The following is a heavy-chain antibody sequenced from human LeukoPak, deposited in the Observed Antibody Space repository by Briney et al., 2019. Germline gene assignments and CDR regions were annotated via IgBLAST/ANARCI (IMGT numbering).Heavy chain of an antibody. Sequence: PTGGSLRLSCAASGFTFSSYAISWVRQPPGKGLEWVSFISGSGGSTYYADSVKGRFIISRDNAKNSLYLQMNSLRAEDTAVYYCARVSKQQLAEDWFDPWGQGTLVTVSS. CDR1: GFTFSSYA. J-gene: IGHJ5*02. CDR2: ISGSGGST. D-gene: IGHD1-1*01. CDR3: ARVSKQQLAEDWFDP. V-gene: IGHV3-23*01.